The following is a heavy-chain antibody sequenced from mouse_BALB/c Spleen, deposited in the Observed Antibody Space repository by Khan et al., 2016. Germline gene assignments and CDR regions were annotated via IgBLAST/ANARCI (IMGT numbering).Heavy chain of an antibody. D-gene: IGHD2-3*01. CDR2: INTETGEP. J-gene: IGHJ3*01. CDR3: ARGEDGYYLRFAY. Sequence: QIQLVQSGPELKKPGETVKISCKASGYTFTDYSMHWVKQAPGKGLKWMGWINTETGEPTYADDFKGRFAFSLETSASTAYLQINNLKNEDTATYFCARGEDGYYLRFAYWGQGTLVTVSA. V-gene: IGHV9-2-1*01. CDR1: GYTFTDYS.